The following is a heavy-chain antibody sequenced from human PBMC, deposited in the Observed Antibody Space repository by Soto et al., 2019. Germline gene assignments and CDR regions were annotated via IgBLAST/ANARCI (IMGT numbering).Heavy chain of an antibody. CDR3: AKAGYSTSWYGMDV. CDR2: ISYDGSNK. D-gene: IGHD6-13*01. J-gene: IGHJ6*01. Sequence: VQLVESGGGVVQPGRSLRLSCAASGFTFSSYGMHWVRQAPGKGLEWVAVISYDGSNKYYADSVKGRFTISRDNSKNTLYLQMNSLRAEDTAVYYCAKAGYSTSWYGMDVW. CDR1: GFTFSSYG. V-gene: IGHV3-30*18.